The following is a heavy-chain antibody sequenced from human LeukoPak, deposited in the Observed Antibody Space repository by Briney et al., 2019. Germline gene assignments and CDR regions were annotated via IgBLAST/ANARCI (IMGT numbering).Heavy chain of an antibody. D-gene: IGHD2-15*01. Sequence: ASVKVSCKASSYTFTSYGISWVRQAPGEGLEWMGWISAYNGNTNYAQKIQGRVTMTTDTSTSTAYMELRSLRSDDTAVYYCARDGYYCSGGSCYVGYFDLWGRGTLVTVSS. CDR2: ISAYNGNT. CDR3: ARDGYYCSGGSCYVGYFDL. CDR1: SYTFTSYG. J-gene: IGHJ2*01. V-gene: IGHV1-18*01.